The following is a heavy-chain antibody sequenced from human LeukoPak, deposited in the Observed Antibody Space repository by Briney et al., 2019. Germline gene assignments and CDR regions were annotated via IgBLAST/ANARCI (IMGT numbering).Heavy chain of an antibody. D-gene: IGHD3-16*01. V-gene: IGHV4-39*01. CDR2: IYYSGST. J-gene: IGHJ4*02. CDR3: ARRGDDDY. CDR1: GGSISSSSYY. Sequence: PSETLSLTCTVSGGSISSSSYYWGWIRQPPGKGLEWIGSIYYSGSTYYNPSLKSRVTISVDTSKNQFSLKLSSVTAADTVVYYCARRGDDDYWGQGTLVTVSS.